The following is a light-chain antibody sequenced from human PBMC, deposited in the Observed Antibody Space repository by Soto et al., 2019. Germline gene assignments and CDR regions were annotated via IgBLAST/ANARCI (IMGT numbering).Light chain of an antibody. Sequence: QSVLTQPASVSGSPGQSITISCTGTSSDVGGYNYVSWYQQHPGKAPKLMIYHVSDRPSGVSHRFSGSRSGNTASLTISGLQAEDEADYYCSSYTSSSTYVFGTGTKVT. CDR1: SSDVGGYNY. CDR2: HVS. J-gene: IGLJ1*01. CDR3: SSYTSSSTYV. V-gene: IGLV2-14*03.